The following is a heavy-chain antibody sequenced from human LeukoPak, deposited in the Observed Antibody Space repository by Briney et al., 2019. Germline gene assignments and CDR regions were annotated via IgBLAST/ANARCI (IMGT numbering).Heavy chain of an antibody. Sequence: GGSLRLPCATSGFSFSSYAMSWVRQAPGKGLEWVANIKQDGSGKYYVDSVKGRFTISRDNAKNSLYLQMNSLRAEDTAVYYCARGGYYYDSSGYYLFDYWGQGTLVTVSS. CDR2: IKQDGSGK. CDR1: GFSFSSYA. CDR3: ARGGYYYDSSGYYLFDY. J-gene: IGHJ4*02. V-gene: IGHV3-7*01. D-gene: IGHD3-22*01.